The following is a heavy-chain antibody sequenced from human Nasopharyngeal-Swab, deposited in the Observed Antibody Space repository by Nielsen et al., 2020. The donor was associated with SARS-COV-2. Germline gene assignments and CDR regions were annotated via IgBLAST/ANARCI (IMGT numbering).Heavy chain of an antibody. Sequence: VRQMPGKGLEWVAVISYDGSNKYYADSVKGRFTISRDNSKNTLYLQMNSLRAEDTAVYYCASNPAMVRAVKDYWGQGTLVTVSS. V-gene: IGHV3-30*03. CDR2: ISYDGSNK. J-gene: IGHJ4*02. D-gene: IGHD3-10*01. CDR3: ASNPAMVRAVKDY.